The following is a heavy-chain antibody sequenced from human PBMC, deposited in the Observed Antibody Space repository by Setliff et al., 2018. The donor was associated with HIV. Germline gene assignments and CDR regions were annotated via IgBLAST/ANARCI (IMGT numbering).Heavy chain of an antibody. D-gene: IGHD1-1*01. J-gene: IGHJ4*02. Sequence: GASVKVSCKASGYNFTSNGISWVRQAPGQGLEWMGMIKPGTPNIAQKFLRRVTMTGDTSTSTVYMELSSLRSEDTAVYYCARDPTGPTGEDYWGQGTLVTVSS. CDR3: ARDPTGPTGEDY. CDR1: GYNFTSNG. V-gene: IGHV1-46*01. CDR2: IKPGTP.